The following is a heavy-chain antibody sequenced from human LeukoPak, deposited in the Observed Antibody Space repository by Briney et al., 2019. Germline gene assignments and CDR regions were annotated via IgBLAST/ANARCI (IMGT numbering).Heavy chain of an antibody. CDR2: IIPIFGTA. CDR3: ARGVYGFGGVIDQNWFDP. Sequence: RRASVKVSCKASGGTFSSYAISWVRQAPGQGLEWMGGIIPIFGTANYAQKFQGRVTITADESTSTAYMELSSLRSEDMAVYYCARGVYGFGGVIDQNWFDPWGQGTLVTVSS. J-gene: IGHJ5*02. V-gene: IGHV1-69*13. D-gene: IGHD3-16*02. CDR1: GGTFSSYA.